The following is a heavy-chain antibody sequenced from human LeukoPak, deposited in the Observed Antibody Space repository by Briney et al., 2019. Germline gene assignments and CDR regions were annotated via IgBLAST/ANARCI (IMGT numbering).Heavy chain of an antibody. CDR3: ARVHDFWAGFDY. Sequence: SQTLSLTCAVSGDSVSSNSAAWSWIRQSPSRGFEWLGRTYYRSKWYNDYAVSVKSRITINPDTSKNQFSLQLNSVTPEDTAVYFCARVHDFWAGFDYWGQGTLVTVSS. D-gene: IGHD3-3*01. CDR2: TYYRSKWYN. CDR1: GDSVSSNSAA. V-gene: IGHV6-1*01. J-gene: IGHJ4*02.